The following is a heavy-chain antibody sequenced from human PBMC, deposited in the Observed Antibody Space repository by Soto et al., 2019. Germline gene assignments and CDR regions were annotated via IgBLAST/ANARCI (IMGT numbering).Heavy chain of an antibody. V-gene: IGHV1-18*04. J-gene: IGHJ6*01. D-gene: IGHD4-4*01. CDR1: WYTFTNYG. Sequence: ASVKISCKASWYTFTNYGIRWVRQAPGQGLEWMGWISAYNGNTNYAQKLQGRVTMATDTSTSTAYMELRSLRSDDTAVYYCATDGGDYSTGYYCVMDVWGQGTTVTVDS. CDR3: ATDGGDYSTGYYCVMDV. CDR2: ISAYNGNT.